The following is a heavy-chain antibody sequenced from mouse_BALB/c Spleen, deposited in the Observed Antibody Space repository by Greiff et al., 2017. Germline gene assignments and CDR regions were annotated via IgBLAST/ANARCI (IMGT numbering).Heavy chain of an antibody. V-gene: IGHV14-3*02. CDR1: GFNIKDTY. D-gene: IGHD2-4*01. J-gene: IGHJ1*01. CDR3: ARRRITTNWYFDV. Sequence: EVQLQQSGAELVKPGASVKLSCTASGFNIKDTYMHWVKQRPEQGLEWIGRIDPANGNTKYDPKFQGKATITADTSSNTAYLQLSSLTSEDTAVYYCARRRITTNWYFDVWGAGTTVTVSS. CDR2: IDPANGNT.